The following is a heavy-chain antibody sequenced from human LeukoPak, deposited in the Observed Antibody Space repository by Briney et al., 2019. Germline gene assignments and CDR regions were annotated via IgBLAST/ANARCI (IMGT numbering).Heavy chain of an antibody. J-gene: IGHJ4*02. CDR1: GFTFSDYY. CDR3: TSGWNRPANRLFDY. Sequence: GGSLRLSCAASGFTFSDYYMSWIRQAPGKGLEWVSYISSSGSTIYYADSVKGRFTISRDNAKNSLYLQMNRLRAEDTAVYYCTSGWNRPANRLFDYWGQGTLVTVSS. V-gene: IGHV3-11*01. D-gene: IGHD1-14*01. CDR2: ISSSGSTI.